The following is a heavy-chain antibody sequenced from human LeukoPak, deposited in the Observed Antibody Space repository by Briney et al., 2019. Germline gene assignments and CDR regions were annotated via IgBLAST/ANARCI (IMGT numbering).Heavy chain of an antibody. V-gene: IGHV3-74*01. J-gene: IGHJ4*02. CDR2: VDSEGIRV. D-gene: IGHD2-2*01. Sequence: GRSLRLSCAASGFIFSSYWMHWVRQAPGKGLEWVSHVDSEGIRVTYGDPAKGRFTMSRDNAKNTVYLQMNSLRAEAAAVYYCSRGTSVVACIDFWGQGTLVTVSS. CDR3: SRGTSVVACIDF. CDR1: GFIFSSYW.